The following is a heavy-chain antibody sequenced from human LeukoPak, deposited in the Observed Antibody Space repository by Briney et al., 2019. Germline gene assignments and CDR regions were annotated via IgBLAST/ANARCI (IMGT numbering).Heavy chain of an antibody. V-gene: IGHV1-69*01. CDR3: ARAVAVAATTLGY. CDR1: GGTFSSYA. Sequence: SVKVSCKASGGTFSSYAISWVRQAPGQGLEWMGGIIPIFGTANYAQKFQGRVTITADESTSTAYMELSSLRSEDTAVYYCARAVAVAATTLGYWGQGTLVTVSS. CDR2: IIPIFGTA. D-gene: IGHD2-15*01. J-gene: IGHJ4*02.